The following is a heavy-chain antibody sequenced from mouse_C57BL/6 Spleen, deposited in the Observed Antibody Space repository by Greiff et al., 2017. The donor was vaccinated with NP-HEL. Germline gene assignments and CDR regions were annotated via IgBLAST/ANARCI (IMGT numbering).Heavy chain of an antibody. CDR2: IWSGGST. V-gene: IGHV2-2*01. D-gene: IGHD2-5*01. J-gene: IGHJ4*01. Sequence: QVQLQQSGPGLVQPSQSLSITCTVSGFSLTSYGVHWVRQSPGKGLEWLGVIWSGGSTDYNAAFISRLSISKDNSKSQVFFKMNSLQADDTAIYYCARRAYYSNYEGNYYAMDYWGQGTSVTVSS. CDR3: ARRAYYSNYEGNYYAMDY. CDR1: GFSLTSYG.